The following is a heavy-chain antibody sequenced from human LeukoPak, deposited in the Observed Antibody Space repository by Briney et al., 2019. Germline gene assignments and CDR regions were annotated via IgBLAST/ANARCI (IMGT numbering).Heavy chain of an antibody. CDR3: TTDPDRPGYSSGWYYFDY. CDR1: GFTFSNAW. J-gene: IGHJ4*02. V-gene: IGHV3-15*01. CDR2: IKSKTDGGTT. D-gene: IGHD6-19*01. Sequence: GGSLRLTCAASGFTFSNAWMSWVRQAPGKGLEWVGRIKSKTDGGTTDYAAPVKGRFTISRDDSKNTLYLQMKSLKTEDTAVYYCTTDPDRPGYSSGWYYFDYWGQGTLVTVSS.